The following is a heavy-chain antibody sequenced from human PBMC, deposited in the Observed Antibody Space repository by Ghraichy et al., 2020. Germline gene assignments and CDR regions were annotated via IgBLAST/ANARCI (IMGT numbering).Heavy chain of an antibody. D-gene: IGHD4-11*01. CDR3: ATGDYRTTGLDY. CDR1: GFTFSNAW. CDR2: IKSKVNGGTT. Sequence: GGSLRLSCAGSGFTFSNAWMNWVRQAPGKGLEWVGRIKSKVNGGTTDYAAPVKGRFIISRDDSENTVYLQMNSLKIEDTALYYCATGDYRTTGLDYWGQGTLVTVSS. J-gene: IGHJ4*02. V-gene: IGHV3-15*07.